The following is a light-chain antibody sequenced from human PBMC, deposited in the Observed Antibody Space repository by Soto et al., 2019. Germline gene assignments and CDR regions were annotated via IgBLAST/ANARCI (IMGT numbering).Light chain of an antibody. Sequence: QSALSQPASVSGSPGQSIAISCTGTSSDVGSYNHVSWYQQHPGKAPKLMIYDAFKRPSGVSDRFSDSRSGNTASLTISGLQSEDEADYYCSANAGSNTYVFGTGTKLTVL. CDR3: SANAGSNTYV. CDR2: DAF. J-gene: IGLJ1*01. CDR1: SSDVGSYNH. V-gene: IGLV2-23*01.